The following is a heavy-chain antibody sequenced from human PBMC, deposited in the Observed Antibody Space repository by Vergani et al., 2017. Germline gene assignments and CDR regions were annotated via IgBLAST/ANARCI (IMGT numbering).Heavy chain of an antibody. J-gene: IGHJ4*02. CDR1: GGSISSGGYS. V-gene: IGHV4-30-2*01. Sequence: QRQLQESGSGLVKPSQTLSLTCAVSGGSISSGGYSWSWIRQPPGKGLEWIGYIYHSGSTYYNPSLKSRVTISVDRSKNQFSLKLSSVTAADTAVYYCARAGDYGDYPPSYYFDYWGQGTLVTVSS. D-gene: IGHD4-17*01. CDR3: ARAGDYGDYPPSYYFDY. CDR2: IYHSGST.